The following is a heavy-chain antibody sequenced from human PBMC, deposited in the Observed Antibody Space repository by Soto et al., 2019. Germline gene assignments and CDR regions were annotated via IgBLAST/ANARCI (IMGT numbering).Heavy chain of an antibody. V-gene: IGHV1-18*01. Sequence: GASVKVSCKASGCTFTSYGISWVRQAPGQGLEWMGWISAYDGNTNYAQKLQGRVTMTTDTSTSTAYMELRSLRSDDTAVYYCASGGSYYYDSSGSAFDIWGQGAMVTVSS. CDR1: GCTFTSYG. J-gene: IGHJ3*02. CDR3: ASGGSYYYDSSGSAFDI. D-gene: IGHD3-22*01. CDR2: ISAYDGNT.